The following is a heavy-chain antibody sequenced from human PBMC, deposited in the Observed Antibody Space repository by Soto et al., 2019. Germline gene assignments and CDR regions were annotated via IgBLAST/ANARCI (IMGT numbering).Heavy chain of an antibody. Sequence: GASVKVSCKVSGYTLTELSMHWVRQAPGKGLEWMGGFDPEDGETIYAQKFQGRVTMTEDTSTDTAYMELSSLRSEDTAVYYCATDRRSLSQREPQDGFAPWARGTLVTGSS. CDR3: ATDRRSLSQREPQDGFAP. D-gene: IGHD2-2*01. J-gene: IGHJ5*02. V-gene: IGHV1-24*01. CDR2: FDPEDGET. CDR1: GYTLTELS.